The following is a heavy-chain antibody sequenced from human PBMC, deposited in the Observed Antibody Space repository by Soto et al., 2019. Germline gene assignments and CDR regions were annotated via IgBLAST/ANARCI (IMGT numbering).Heavy chain of an antibody. D-gene: IGHD5-18*01. J-gene: IGHJ6*02. CDR2: IYYSGST. V-gene: IGHV4-59*01. Sequence: SETLSLTCTVSGGSISSYYWSWIRQPPGKGLEWIGYIYYSGSTNYNPSLKSRVTISVDTSKNQFSLKLSSVTAADTAVYYCARDRGYSVDTAMATRRDYYYGMDVWGQGTTVTVSS. CDR3: ARDRGYSVDTAMATRRDYYYGMDV. CDR1: GGSISSYY.